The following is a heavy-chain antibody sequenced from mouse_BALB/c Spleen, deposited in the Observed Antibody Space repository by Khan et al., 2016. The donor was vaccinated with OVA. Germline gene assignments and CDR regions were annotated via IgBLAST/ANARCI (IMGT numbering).Heavy chain of an antibody. J-gene: IGHJ2*01. Sequence: QVQLKQSGPGLVAPSQSLSITCTVSGFSLTSYGVHWVRQPPGKGLEWLGVIWAGGSTNYNSALMSSLSISKDNSKSQVILKMNSLPTDYTAMYDCARLVDIWGQGTTLTVSS. V-gene: IGHV2-9*02. CDR1: GFSLTSYG. CDR3: ARLVDI. CDR2: IWAGGST. D-gene: IGHD1-3*01.